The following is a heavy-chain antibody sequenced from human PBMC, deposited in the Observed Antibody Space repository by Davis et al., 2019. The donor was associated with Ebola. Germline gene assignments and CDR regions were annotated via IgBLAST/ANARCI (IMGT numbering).Heavy chain of an antibody. Sequence: ESLKISCGVFGESLTGYDWTWIRQSPGKGLDWIGDISHSGNTVYKPSLKGRVTILIDKSTNQFSLKVTSVTAADTAVYYCARSTRGPVALDHWGQGSLVSVSS. CDR2: ISHSGNT. V-gene: IGHV4-34*01. CDR3: ARSTRGPVALDH. CDR1: GESLTGYD. J-gene: IGHJ4*02. D-gene: IGHD4-23*01.